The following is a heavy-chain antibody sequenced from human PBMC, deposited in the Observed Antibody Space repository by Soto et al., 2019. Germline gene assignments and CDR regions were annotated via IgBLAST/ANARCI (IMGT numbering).Heavy chain of an antibody. Sequence: QVQLVQSGPEVKKPGASVKVSCKASGYTFSSYGISWVRQAPGQGFEWMAWISVDNGNTNFAQRFQSRVTITTDTGQSTAYIELRSRRSDDPAVYYCATFKQRDNSTPIGNHYSFSMDVWGEGTTVTVSS. J-gene: IGHJ6*03. V-gene: IGHV1-18*01. CDR2: ISVDNGNT. CDR1: GYTFSSYG. D-gene: IGHD6-13*01. CDR3: ATFKQRDNSTPIGNHYSFSMDV.